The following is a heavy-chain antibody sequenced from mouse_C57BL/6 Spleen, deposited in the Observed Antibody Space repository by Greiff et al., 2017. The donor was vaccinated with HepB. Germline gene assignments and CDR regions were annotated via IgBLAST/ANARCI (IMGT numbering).Heavy chain of an antibody. Sequence: QVQLQQPGAELVKPGASVKMSCKASGYTFTSYWITWVKQRPGQGLEWIGDIYPGSGSTNYNEKFKSKATLTVDTSSSTAYMQLSSLTSEDSAVYYGARRETAQCYAMDYWGQGTSVTVSS. V-gene: IGHV1-55*01. CDR1: GYTFTSYW. J-gene: IGHJ4*01. D-gene: IGHD3-2*02. CDR2: IYPGSGST. CDR3: ARRETAQCYAMDY.